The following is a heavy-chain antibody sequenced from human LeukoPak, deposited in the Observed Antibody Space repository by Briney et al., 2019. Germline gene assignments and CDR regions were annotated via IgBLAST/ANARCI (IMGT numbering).Heavy chain of an antibody. D-gene: IGHD7-27*01. CDR1: GFIFSSYG. CDR3: ARDLGKFDY. CDR2: IRYDGSNK. Sequence: GGSLRLSCAASGFIFSSYGMHWVRQAPGKGLEWVAFIRYDGSNKYHADSVKGRFTISRDNSKNTLYLQLNSLRGEDTAVYYCARDLGKFDYWGQGTLVTVSS. V-gene: IGHV3-30*02. J-gene: IGHJ4*02.